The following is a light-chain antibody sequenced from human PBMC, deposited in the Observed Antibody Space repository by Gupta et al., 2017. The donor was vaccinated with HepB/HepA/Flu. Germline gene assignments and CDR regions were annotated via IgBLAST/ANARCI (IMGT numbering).Light chain of an antibody. CDR3: QHYYGPPT. CDR2: WSS. V-gene: IGKV4-1*01. Sequence: DLVMTQAEASLAVSLGERASNNRKSSLSVLYTSNIKNYLAWYQQKRGQPPKLLISWSSTRESGVPDRFSGSGSGTDFTLTISILQAEDVALYCCQHYYGPPTFGQGTKVEIK. CDR1: LSVLYTSNIKNY. J-gene: IGKJ1*01.